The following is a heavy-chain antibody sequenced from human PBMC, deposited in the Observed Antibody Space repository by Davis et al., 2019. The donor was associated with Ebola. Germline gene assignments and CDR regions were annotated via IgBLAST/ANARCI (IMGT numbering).Heavy chain of an antibody. CDR1: GFTFSSYA. CDR3: AKVKVGLSSAPYYFDY. J-gene: IGHJ4*02. CDR2: ISGSGGST. V-gene: IGHV3-23*01. D-gene: IGHD6-19*01. Sequence: PGGSLRLSCAASGFTFSSYAMSWVRQAPGKGLEWVSAISGSGGSTYYADSVKGRFTISRDNSKNTLYLQMNSLRAEDTAVYYCAKVKVGLSSAPYYFDYWGQGTLVTVSS.